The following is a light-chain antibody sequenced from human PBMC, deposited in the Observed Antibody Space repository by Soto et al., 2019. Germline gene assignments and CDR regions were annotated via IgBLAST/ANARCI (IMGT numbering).Light chain of an antibody. Sequence: EIVMTQSPATLSLSPGDRVTLSCRARQSVSSDLAWYQQRPGQAPKRIVYGASTTATGILARSRGTGSVTEFALTISSLQSDDFAIYSCQQYNNWPPYTFGQGTNVDIK. V-gene: IGKV3-15*01. CDR2: GAS. CDR3: QQYNNWPPYT. J-gene: IGKJ2*01. CDR1: QSVSSD.